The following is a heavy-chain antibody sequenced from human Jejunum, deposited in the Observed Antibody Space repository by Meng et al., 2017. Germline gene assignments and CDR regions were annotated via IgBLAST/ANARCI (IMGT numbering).Heavy chain of an antibody. Sequence: QVLLQGSGPGLVKPSGTLALTCTVSGVSTTAPFYWTWIRQAPGKGLEWIGEVWPSGATYYNPSLSSRITISIDTSNNQFSLEVAFLTAADTAVYYCARAIRERYFDSWGQGTLVTVSS. CDR2: VWPSGAT. V-gene: IGHV4-4*02. CDR3: ARAIRERYFDS. J-gene: IGHJ4*02. D-gene: IGHD1-14*01. CDR1: GVSTTAPFY.